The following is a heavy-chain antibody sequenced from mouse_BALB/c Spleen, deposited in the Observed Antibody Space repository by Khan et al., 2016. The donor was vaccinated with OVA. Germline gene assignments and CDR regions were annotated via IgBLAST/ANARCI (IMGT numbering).Heavy chain of an antibody. V-gene: IGHV1-61*01. CDR2: IDPSDSET. Sequence: QVQLQQPGAELVRPGASVKLSCKASGYTFTSYWMNWVKQRPGQGLEWIGMIDPSDSETHYNQMFRDKATLTVDKSSSTAYMKLSSRTSEDSAVYYCARREKYGYDPSWFAYWGQGTLVTVSA. J-gene: IGHJ3*01. CDR1: GYTFTSYW. D-gene: IGHD2-2*01. CDR3: ARREKYGYDPSWFAY.